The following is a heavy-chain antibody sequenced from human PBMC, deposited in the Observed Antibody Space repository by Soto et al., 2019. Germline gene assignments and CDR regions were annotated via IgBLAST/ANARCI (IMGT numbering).Heavy chain of an antibody. V-gene: IGHV4-34*01. CDR3: AIGPRMWLAGGGY. CDR2: INHSGIT. CDR1: GGSFSGYY. J-gene: IGHJ4*02. Sequence: SETLSLTCAVYGGSFSGYYWSWIRQPPGKGLEWLGEINHSGITDYNPSLKSRITISIDTSKKQFSLKLNSVTAAGTAVYYCAIGPRMWLAGGGYWGQGTQVTVS. D-gene: IGHD6-19*01.